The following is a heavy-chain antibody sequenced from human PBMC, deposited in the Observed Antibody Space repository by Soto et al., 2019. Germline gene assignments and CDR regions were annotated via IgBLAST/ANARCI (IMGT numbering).Heavy chain of an antibody. Sequence: SETLSLTCTVSGASITQYYWNWIRQSPGKGLEWIVYVYSTGSTVYNPSLTSRVTVSLDTSKDQFSLTLNSVTAADTAVYYCARTPLDWGQGTLVTVSS. J-gene: IGHJ4*02. CDR1: GASITQYY. CDR3: ARTPLD. CDR2: VYSTGST. V-gene: IGHV4-4*08.